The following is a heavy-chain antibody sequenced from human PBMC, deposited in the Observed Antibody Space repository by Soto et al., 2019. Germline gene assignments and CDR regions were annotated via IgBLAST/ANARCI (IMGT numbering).Heavy chain of an antibody. CDR1: GYSFFSYY. Sequence: ASVKVSCKASGYSFFSYYIHWVRQAPGQGLEWMGRFLASGGNTFYAQRFRGRVSMTRDTSSTNTVSLELTSLTSDDTAVYYCARGGATIFGVIDAWGQGTRVTVSS. J-gene: IGHJ5*02. CDR3: ARGGATIFGVIDA. D-gene: IGHD3-3*02. CDR2: FLASGGNT. V-gene: IGHV1-46*01.